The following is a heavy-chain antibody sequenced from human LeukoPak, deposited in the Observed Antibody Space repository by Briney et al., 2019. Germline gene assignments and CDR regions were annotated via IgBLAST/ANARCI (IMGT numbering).Heavy chain of an antibody. V-gene: IGHV3-74*01. Sequence: GGSLRLSCAASGLTFDDYAMHWDRQAPGKGLEWVSLIKTDGSSTTYADSVKGRFTVSRDNAKNTLYLQMNSLRDEDTAVYYCARGYYTIGDYWGQGTLVTVSS. D-gene: IGHD3-3*01. CDR1: GLTFDDYA. CDR2: IKTDGSST. J-gene: IGHJ4*02. CDR3: ARGYYTIGDY.